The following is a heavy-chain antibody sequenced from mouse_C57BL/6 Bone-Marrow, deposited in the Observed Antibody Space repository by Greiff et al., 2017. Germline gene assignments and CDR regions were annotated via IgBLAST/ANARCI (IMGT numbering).Heavy chain of an antibody. Sequence: EVMLVESGGGLVKPGGSLKLSCAASGFTFSDYGMHWVRQAPEKGLEWVAYISSGSSTIYYADTVKGRFPISRDNAKNTLLRQMTSLRSVDTAMYYCARPVFYSMDYWGQGTSVTVSA. J-gene: IGHJ4*01. CDR2: ISSGSSTI. CDR1: GFTFSDYG. CDR3: ARPVFYSMDY. V-gene: IGHV5-17*01.